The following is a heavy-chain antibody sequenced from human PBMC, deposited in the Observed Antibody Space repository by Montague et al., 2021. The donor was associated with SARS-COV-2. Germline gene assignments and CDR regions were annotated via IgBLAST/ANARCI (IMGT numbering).Heavy chain of an antibody. CDR1: GDSISSGYFY. V-gene: IGHV4-39*01. CDR3: ARHLAISGPAAVSDY. CDR2: IHYSGIT. J-gene: IGHJ4*02. D-gene: IGHD2-2*01. Sequence: SETLSLTCIVSGDSISSGYFYWGWIRQPPGKGLEWVGTIHYSGITYYNPSLKSRVTISVDTSRNQFSLKLSSVTAADTAMYYCARHLAISGPAAVSDYWGQGALVTVSS.